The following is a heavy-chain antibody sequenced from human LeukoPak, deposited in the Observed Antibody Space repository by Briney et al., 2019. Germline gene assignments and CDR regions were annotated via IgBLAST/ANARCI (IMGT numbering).Heavy chain of an antibody. CDR3: ARKGPANYYYYYMDV. D-gene: IGHD2-2*01. CDR1: GYTFTSYD. CDR2: MNPNSGNT. J-gene: IGHJ6*03. V-gene: IGHV1-8*01. Sequence: ASVNVSCKASGYTFTSYDLNWVRPATGQGLEWMGWMNPNSGNTGYAPKFQGRVTMTRNTSISTAYMELSSLRSEDTAVYYCARKGPANYYYYYMDVWGKGTSVTVSS.